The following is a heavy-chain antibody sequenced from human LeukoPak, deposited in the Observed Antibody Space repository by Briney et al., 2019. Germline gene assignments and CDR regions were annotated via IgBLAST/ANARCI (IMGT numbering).Heavy chain of an antibody. Sequence: SQTLSLTCAVSGGSISSGGYSWSWIRQPPGTGLEWIGYIYHSGSTYYNPSLKSRVTISVDRSKNQFSLKLSSVTAADTAVYYCARGRSSSWYHYYYYYGMDVWGQGTTVTVSS. CDR2: IYHSGST. V-gene: IGHV4-30-2*01. D-gene: IGHD6-13*01. CDR3: ARGRSSSWYHYYYYYGMDV. J-gene: IGHJ6*02. CDR1: GGSISSGGYS.